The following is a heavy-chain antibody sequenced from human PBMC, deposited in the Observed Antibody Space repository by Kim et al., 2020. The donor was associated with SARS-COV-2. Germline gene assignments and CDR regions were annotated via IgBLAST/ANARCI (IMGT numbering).Heavy chain of an antibody. V-gene: IGHV4-34*01. J-gene: IGHJ4*02. CDR3: ASWAGLATGYYFDY. Sequence: SETLSLTCAVYGGSFSGYYWSWIRQPPGKGLEWIGEINHSGSTNYNPSLKSRVTISVDTSKNHFSLKLSSVTAADTAVYYCASWAGLATGYYFDYWGQGTLVTVSS. D-gene: IGHD5-12*01. CDR2: INHSGST. CDR1: GGSFSGYY.